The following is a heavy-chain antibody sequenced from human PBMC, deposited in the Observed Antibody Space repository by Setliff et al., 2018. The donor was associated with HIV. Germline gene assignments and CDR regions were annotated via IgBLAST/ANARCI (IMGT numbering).Heavy chain of an antibody. J-gene: IGHJ6*02. Sequence: ASVKVSCKASGYTFTSYGISWVRQAPGQGLEWMGWISAYNGDTKYSQTFQGRVTMTTDTSTATAFMELSGLRSEDTAVYYCAKGDYGDYGSSYYFGMDVWGQGTTVTAP. D-gene: IGHD4-17*01. CDR1: GYTFTSYG. CDR3: AKGDYGDYGSSYYFGMDV. V-gene: IGHV1-18*01. CDR2: ISAYNGDT.